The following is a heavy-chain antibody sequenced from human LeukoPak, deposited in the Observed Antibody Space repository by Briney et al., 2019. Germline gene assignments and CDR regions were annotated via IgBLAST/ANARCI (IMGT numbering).Heavy chain of an antibody. Sequence: GGSLRLSCAASGFTFSSYWMHWVRQAPGKGLVWVSRIDNDGSDTIYADSVKGRFTISRDNAKNTLYLQMDSLGVEDTAVYYCGRDLMGSIDYWGQGTLVTVSS. J-gene: IGHJ4*02. CDR3: GRDLMGSIDY. V-gene: IGHV3-74*01. CDR2: IDNDGSDT. CDR1: GFTFSSYW. D-gene: IGHD1-26*01.